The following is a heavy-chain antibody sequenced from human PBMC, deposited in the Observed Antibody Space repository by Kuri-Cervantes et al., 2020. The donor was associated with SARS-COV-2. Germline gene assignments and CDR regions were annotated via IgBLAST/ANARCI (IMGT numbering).Heavy chain of an antibody. Sequence: GGSLRLSCKGSGYSFTSYWIGWVRQMPGKGLEWMGIIYPGDSDTRYSPSFQGQVTISADKSISTAYLQWSSLKASDTAVYYCAKDQVPAVKAEYFQHWGQGTLVTVSS. D-gene: IGHD2-2*01. CDR1: GYSFTSYW. CDR2: IYPGDSDT. J-gene: IGHJ1*01. V-gene: IGHV5-51*01. CDR3: AKDQVPAVKAEYFQH.